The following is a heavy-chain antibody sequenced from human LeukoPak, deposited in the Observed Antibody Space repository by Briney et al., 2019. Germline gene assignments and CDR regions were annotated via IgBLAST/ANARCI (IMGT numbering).Heavy chain of an antibody. Sequence: TSETLSLTCTVSGGSISRSNYYWGWIRQPPGKGLEWIGSIYYSGNTYYNSSLESRVTISIDTSRTQVSLKLNSVTAADTAVYYCARGDSNTWYPSGRQFDYWGQGTLVSVSS. CDR2: IYYSGNT. D-gene: IGHD6-13*01. V-gene: IGHV4-39*07. J-gene: IGHJ4*02. CDR1: GGSISRSNYY. CDR3: ARGDSNTWYPSGRQFDY.